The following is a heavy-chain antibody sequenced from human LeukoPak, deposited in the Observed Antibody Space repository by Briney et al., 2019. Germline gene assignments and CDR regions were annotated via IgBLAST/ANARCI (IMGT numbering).Heavy chain of an antibody. J-gene: IGHJ4*02. CDR2: ISSSDSTI. D-gene: IGHD1-26*01. CDR1: GFTFSSYE. V-gene: IGHV3-48*03. Sequence: GGSLSLSCAASGFTFSSYEMNWVRQAPGKGLEWVSYISSSDSTIYYADSVKGRFTISRDNAKNSLYLQMNSLRAEDTAVYYCASMGAFDYWGQGTLVTVSS. CDR3: ASMGAFDY.